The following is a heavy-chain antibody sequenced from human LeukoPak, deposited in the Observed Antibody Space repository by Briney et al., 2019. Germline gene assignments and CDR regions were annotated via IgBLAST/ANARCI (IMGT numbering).Heavy chain of an antibody. CDR3: VRDGGIAVAGSIDY. CDR2: ISKDGGHK. CDR1: GFSFNNFA. Sequence: GGSLRLSCVASGFSFNNFAMHWVRQAPGKGLEWVAVISKDGGHKFYADSVKGRFTISRDNSKNTLYLQMNSLRPEDTAVYSCVRDGGIAVAGSIDYWGQGTLVTVSS. V-gene: IGHV3-30-3*01. D-gene: IGHD6-19*01. J-gene: IGHJ4*02.